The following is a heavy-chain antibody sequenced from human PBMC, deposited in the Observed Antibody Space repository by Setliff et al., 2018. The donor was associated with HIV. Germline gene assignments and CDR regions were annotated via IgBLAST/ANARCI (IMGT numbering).Heavy chain of an antibody. Sequence: LSLTCTVSGDSIRSGDYYWSWIRQSPEKGLEWIGEINHNGGTNYNPSLKSRVTISVDRSKNQFFLRLTSVTAADTAVYYCARGSYRGSGFFVRYFDFWGQGSLVTVSS. V-gene: IGHV4-30-2*06. J-gene: IGHJ4*02. CDR2: INHNGGT. CDR1: GDSIRSGDYY. D-gene: IGHD3-3*01. CDR3: ARGSYRGSGFFVRYFDF.